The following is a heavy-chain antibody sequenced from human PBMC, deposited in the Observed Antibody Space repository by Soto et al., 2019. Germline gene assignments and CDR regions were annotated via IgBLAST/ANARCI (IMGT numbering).Heavy chain of an antibody. D-gene: IGHD3-3*01. CDR3: ARLLGWRADY. CDR2: IYTPGNT. V-gene: IGHV3-66*04. J-gene: IGHJ4*02. Sequence: EVQLVESGGGSVQPGGSLRLSCAASGLTVSSNYMSWVRQAPGKGLEWVSIIYTPGNTYYVDSVKGRFTISRDNSKNTLFLQMNNLRAEDTAVYYCARLLGWRADYWGQGTLVTVSS. CDR1: GLTVSSNY.